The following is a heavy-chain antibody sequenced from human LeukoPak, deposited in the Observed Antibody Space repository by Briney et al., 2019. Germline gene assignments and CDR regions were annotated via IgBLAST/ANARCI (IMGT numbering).Heavy chain of an antibody. CDR2: MNPNSGNT. J-gene: IGHJ4*02. D-gene: IGHD5-18*01. CDR1: GYTFTSYD. Sequence: ASVKVSCKASGYTFTSYDINWVRQATGQGLEWMGWMNPNSGNTGYAQKFQGRVTITADKSTSTAYMELSSLRSEDTAVYYCARGYSYGYLSDYWGQGTLVTVSS. V-gene: IGHV1-8*03. CDR3: ARGYSYGYLSDY.